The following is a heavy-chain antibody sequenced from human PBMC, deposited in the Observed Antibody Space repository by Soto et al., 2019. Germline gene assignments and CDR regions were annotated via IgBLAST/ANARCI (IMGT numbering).Heavy chain of an antibody. CDR1: GFTFSSYA. CDR2: ISGSGGST. J-gene: IGHJ4*02. CDR3: AKGPDSGYDHFDY. V-gene: IGHV3-23*01. Sequence: GGSLRLSCAASGFTFSSYAMIWVRQAPGKGLEWVSAISGSGGSTYYADSVKGRFIISRDNSKNTLYLQMNSLRAEDTAVYYCAKGPDSGYDHFDYWGQGTLVTVSS. D-gene: IGHD5-12*01.